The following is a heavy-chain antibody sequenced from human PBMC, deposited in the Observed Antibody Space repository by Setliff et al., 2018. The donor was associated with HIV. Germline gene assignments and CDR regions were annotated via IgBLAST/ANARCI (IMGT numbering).Heavy chain of an antibody. J-gene: IGHJ4*02. CDR2: ISSTSRYI. CDR1: GFTFNSYN. Sequence: LRLSCAASGFTFNSYNMNWVRQAPGKGLEWVSSISSTSRYIYYADSVKGRFTISRDKAKNSLYLQMNSLRAEDTAVYYCARANPLVPFDYWGQGTLGTVSS. D-gene: IGHD6-13*01. V-gene: IGHV3-21*01. CDR3: ARANPLVPFDY.